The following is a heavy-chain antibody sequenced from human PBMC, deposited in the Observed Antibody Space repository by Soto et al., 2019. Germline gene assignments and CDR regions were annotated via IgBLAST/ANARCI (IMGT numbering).Heavy chain of an antibody. CDR3: ASSNYGSGEPVGPYNSIDV. V-gene: IGHV1-69*13. CDR1: GGTFSSYA. CDR2: IIPICGTA. J-gene: IGHJ6*02. Sequence: ASVKVSCKASGGTFSSYAISWVRQAPGQGLEWMGGIIPICGTANYAQKFQGRATITADESTSTAYMELSSLRSEDTAVYYCASSNYGSGEPVGPYNSIDVWARRTTVTVS. D-gene: IGHD3-10*01.